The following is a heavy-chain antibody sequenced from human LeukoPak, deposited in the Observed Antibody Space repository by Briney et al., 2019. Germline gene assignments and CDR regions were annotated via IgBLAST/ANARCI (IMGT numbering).Heavy chain of an antibody. Sequence: SETLSLTCTVSGGSISSYYWSWIRQPAGKGLEWIGRIYTSGSTNYNPSLKSRVTMSVDTSKNQFSLKLSPVTAADTAVYYCAREAITIFGVVKSRAFDIWGQGTMVTVSS. J-gene: IGHJ3*02. CDR1: GGSISSYY. V-gene: IGHV4-4*07. D-gene: IGHD3-3*01. CDR2: IYTSGST. CDR3: AREAITIFGVVKSRAFDI.